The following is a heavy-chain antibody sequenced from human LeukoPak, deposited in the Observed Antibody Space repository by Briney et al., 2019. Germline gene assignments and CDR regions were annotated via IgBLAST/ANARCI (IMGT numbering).Heavy chain of an antibody. Sequence: ASVKVSCKASGYTFTSYAMNWVRQAPGQGLEWMGWIHTSTGTPTYAQGFTGRFAFSLDTSVSTAYLEISSLKAEDTAVYYCARPFHSNVYGTSWWISWGQGTLVTVSS. CDR3: ARPFHSNVYGTSWWIS. J-gene: IGHJ5*02. D-gene: IGHD6-13*01. CDR2: IHTSTGTP. CDR1: GYTFTSYA. V-gene: IGHV7-4-1*02.